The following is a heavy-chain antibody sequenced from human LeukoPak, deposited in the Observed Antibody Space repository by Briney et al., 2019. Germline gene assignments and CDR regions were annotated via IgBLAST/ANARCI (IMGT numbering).Heavy chain of an antibody. Sequence: GGSLRLSCAASGFTFSSYEMNWVRQAPGKGLEWVSYISSSGSTIYYADSVKGRFTISRDNAKNSLYLQMNSLRAEDTAVYYCARGGDIVVVPAARDYYYYGMDVWGKGTTVTVPS. D-gene: IGHD2-2*01. CDR2: ISSSGSTI. CDR3: ARGGDIVVVPAARDYYYYGMDV. V-gene: IGHV3-48*03. J-gene: IGHJ6*04. CDR1: GFTFSSYE.